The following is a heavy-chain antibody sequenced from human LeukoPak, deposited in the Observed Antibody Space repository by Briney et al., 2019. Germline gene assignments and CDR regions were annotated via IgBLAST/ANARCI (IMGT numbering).Heavy chain of an antibody. CDR2: INPNSGGT. CDR3: AREKGDSGSYYDY. Sequence: ASVKVPCKASGYTFTGYYMHWVRQAPGQGLEWMGWINPNSGGTNYAQKFQGRVTMTRDTSISTAYMELSRLRSDDTAVYYCAREKGDSGSYYDYWGQGTLVTVSS. D-gene: IGHD1-26*01. J-gene: IGHJ4*02. V-gene: IGHV1-2*02. CDR1: GYTFTGYY.